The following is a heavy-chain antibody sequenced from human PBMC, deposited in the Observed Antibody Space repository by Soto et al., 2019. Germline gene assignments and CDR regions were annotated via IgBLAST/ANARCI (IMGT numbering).Heavy chain of an antibody. V-gene: IGHV1-69*01. CDR1: GVSFNNNG. CDR3: ARVLYYGSGSYPPYGMDV. D-gene: IGHD3-10*01. CDR2: VSPPFRTS. Sequence: QVQLVQSGAEVKKPGSSVKVSCKTSGVSFNNNGIGWVRQAPGHGLEWMGGVSPPFRTSNYARKFQGRISITADASTGTVNMELSSLTSEDTAQYYRARVLYYGSGSYPPYGMDVWGQGTTVTVSS. J-gene: IGHJ6*02.